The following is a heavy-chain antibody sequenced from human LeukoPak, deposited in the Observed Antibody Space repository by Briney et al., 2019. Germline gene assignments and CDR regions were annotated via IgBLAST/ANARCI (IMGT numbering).Heavy chain of an antibody. CDR1: GFMFGDYS. J-gene: IGHJ6*03. Sequence: GGSLRLSCAASGFMFGDYSMNWIRQAPGKGLEWVGFIRSKPYGGTTEYAASVKGRFTISRDHSKSIVYLQMNSLKTEDTALYYCSSSTSGMATITYYYYMDVWGKGTTVTVSS. D-gene: IGHD5-24*01. V-gene: IGHV3-49*03. CDR2: IRSKPYGGTT. CDR3: SSSTSGMATITYYYYMDV.